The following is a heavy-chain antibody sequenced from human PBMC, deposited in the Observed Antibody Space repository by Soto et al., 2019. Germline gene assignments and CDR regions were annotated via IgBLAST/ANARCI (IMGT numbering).Heavy chain of an antibody. CDR2: MNPNSGNT. Sequence: GASVKVSCKASGYTFTSYDINWVRQATGQGLEWMGWMNPNSGNTGYAQKFQGRVTMTRNTSISTAYMELSSLRSEDTAVYYCARGWGAGIVVVPAALYFDYWGQGTLVTVSS. D-gene: IGHD2-2*01. V-gene: IGHV1-8*01. J-gene: IGHJ4*02. CDR1: GYTFTSYD. CDR3: ARGWGAGIVVVPAALYFDY.